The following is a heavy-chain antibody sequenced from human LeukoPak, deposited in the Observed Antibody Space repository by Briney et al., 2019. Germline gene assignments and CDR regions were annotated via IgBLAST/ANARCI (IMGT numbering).Heavy chain of an antibody. V-gene: IGHV4-59*01. CDR3: ASNTGTVFDY. D-gene: IGHD7-27*01. CDR2: VYYSGST. Sequence: SETLSLTCTVSGGSISSYYWSWIRQPPGKGLEWIGYVYYSGSTEYNPSLRSRVTISLEMSKHQFSLILTSVTAADTAVYYCASNTGTVFDYWGQGALVTVSS. J-gene: IGHJ4*02. CDR1: GGSISSYY.